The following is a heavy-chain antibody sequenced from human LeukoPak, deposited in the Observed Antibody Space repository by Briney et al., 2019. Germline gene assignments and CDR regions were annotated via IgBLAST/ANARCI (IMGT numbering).Heavy chain of an antibody. J-gene: IGHJ5*02. CDR3: ARAAGIAVAGPYFSWFDP. D-gene: IGHD6-19*01. CDR1: GGSLSSYY. Sequence: SETLSLTCTVSGGSLSSYYWSWIRQPPGKGLEWIGYIYYSGSTNYNPSLKSRVTISVDTSKNQFSLKLSSVTAADTAVYYCARAAGIAVAGPYFSWFDPWGQGTLVTVSS. CDR2: IYYSGST. V-gene: IGHV4-59*01.